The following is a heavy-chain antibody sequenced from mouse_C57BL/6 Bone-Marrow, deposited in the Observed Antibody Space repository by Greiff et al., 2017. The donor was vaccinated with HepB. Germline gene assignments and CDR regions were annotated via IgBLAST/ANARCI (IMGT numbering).Heavy chain of an antibody. V-gene: IGHV1-76*01. CDR1: GYTFTDYY. Sequence: QVQLQQSGAELVRPGASVKLSCKASGYTFTDYYINWVKQRPGQGLEWIARIYPGSGNTYYNEKFKGKATLTAEKSSSTAYMQLSSLTSEDSAVYFCARGSTYGFAYWGQGTLVTVSA. D-gene: IGHD5-1*01. CDR3: ARGSTYGFAY. J-gene: IGHJ3*01. CDR2: IYPGSGNT.